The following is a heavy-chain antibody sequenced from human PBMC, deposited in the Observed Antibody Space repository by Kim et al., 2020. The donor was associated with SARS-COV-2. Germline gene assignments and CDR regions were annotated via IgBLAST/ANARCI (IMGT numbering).Heavy chain of an antibody. V-gene: IGHV3-7*01. Sequence: GGSLRLSCAASGFSFSRFWMTWVRQAPGKGLEWVANIDQDGSAKYYADSVKGRFSISRDNAKNSLYLEINSLRADDSAVYYCADPPSDYWGQGTLVTVSS. CDR2: IDQDGSAK. CDR1: GFSFSRFW. J-gene: IGHJ4*02. CDR3: ADPPSDY.